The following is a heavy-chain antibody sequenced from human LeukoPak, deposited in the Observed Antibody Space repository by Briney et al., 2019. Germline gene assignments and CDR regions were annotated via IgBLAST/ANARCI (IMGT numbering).Heavy chain of an antibody. J-gene: IGHJ3*02. CDR1: GGSFSGYY. V-gene: IGHV4-34*01. Sequence: PSETLSLTCAVYGGSFSGYYWSWIRQPPGKGLEWNGEISNSGSTTSNPSLKSQVTMSVDPSKNQFPLKLSSVTAADTAVYYCSRVLGGFDDFWSGYTHAFDIWGQGTMVTVSS. CDR3: SRVLGGFDDFWSGYTHAFDI. D-gene: IGHD3-3*01. CDR2: ISNSGST.